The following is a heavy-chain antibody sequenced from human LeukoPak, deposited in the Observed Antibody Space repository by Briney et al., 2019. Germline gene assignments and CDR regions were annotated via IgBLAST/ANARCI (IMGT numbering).Heavy chain of an antibody. CDR2: ISSSSSYI. CDR1: GFTFSSYS. Sequence: PGGSLRLSCAASGFTFSSYSMNWVRQAPGKGLEWASSISSSSSYIYYADSVKGRFTISRDNSKNTVYLQMNSLRAEDTAVYYCARDLGTNDAFDIWGQGTMLTVSS. D-gene: IGHD7-27*01. J-gene: IGHJ3*02. V-gene: IGHV3-21*04. CDR3: ARDLGTNDAFDI.